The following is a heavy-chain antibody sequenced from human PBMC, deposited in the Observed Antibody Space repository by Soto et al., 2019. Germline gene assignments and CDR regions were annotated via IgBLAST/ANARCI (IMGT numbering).Heavy chain of an antibody. CDR3: ARRPYDGFWSGYFDF. CDR2: THYSGST. V-gene: IGHV4-59*08. D-gene: IGHD3-3*01. CDR1: GGSISSYY. Sequence: PSETLSLTCTVSGGSISSYYWSWIRQPPGKGLEWIGYTHYSGSTNYHPSLKSRVTISVDPSKNQFTLKLTAVTAAAPAVYYCARRPYDGFWSGYFDFWGQGTLVTVSS. J-gene: IGHJ4*02.